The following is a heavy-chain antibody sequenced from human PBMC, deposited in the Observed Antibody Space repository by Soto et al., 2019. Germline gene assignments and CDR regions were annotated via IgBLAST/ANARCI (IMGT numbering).Heavy chain of an antibody. J-gene: IGHJ3*02. V-gene: IGHV3-23*01. CDR1: GFTFRSFW. CDR3: ATGRYDYIWGRKSDAFDI. D-gene: IGHD3-16*01. CDR2: IRGSGGST. Sequence: HPGGSLRLSCAAFGFTFRSFWMSWVRQAPGKGLEWVSAIRGSGGSTYYAGSVKGRFTISRDNSKNTLYLQMNSLRAEDTAVYYCATGRYDYIWGRKSDAFDIWGQGTMVTVSS.